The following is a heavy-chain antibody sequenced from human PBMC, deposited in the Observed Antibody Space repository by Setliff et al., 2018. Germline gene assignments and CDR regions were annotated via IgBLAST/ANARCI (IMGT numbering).Heavy chain of an antibody. Sequence: SETLSLTCGGYGGSISDYYWSWIRQPPGKGLEWIGYIFYIGSTNYNPSLKSRVTISVDTSKNQSSLKLSSVTAADTAVYYCARTLLLSPYYFDYWGQGTLVTVSS. CDR3: ARTLLLSPYYFDY. V-gene: IGHV4-59*08. J-gene: IGHJ4*02. CDR1: GGSISDYY. D-gene: IGHD2-21*01. CDR2: IFYIGST.